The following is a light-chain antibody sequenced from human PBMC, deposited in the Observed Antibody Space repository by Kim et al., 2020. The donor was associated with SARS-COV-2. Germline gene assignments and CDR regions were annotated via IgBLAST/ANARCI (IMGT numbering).Light chain of an antibody. CDR2: RNN. Sequence: HTCTGAPTKVVDQVAPWLQHHRGHPPKLLSYRNNNRPSGISERLSASRSGTAASLTITGLQPEDGADYYCSAWDSRLGAWVFGGGTQLTVL. CDR3: SAWDSRLGAWV. CDR1: PTKVVDQV. J-gene: IGLJ3*02. V-gene: IGLV10-54*01.